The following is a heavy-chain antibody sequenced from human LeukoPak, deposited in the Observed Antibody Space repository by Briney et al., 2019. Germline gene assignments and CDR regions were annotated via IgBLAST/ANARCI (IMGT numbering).Heavy chain of an antibody. D-gene: IGHD5-18*01. CDR2: ISSSTGYI. CDR3: ARGNTAMVRSYFDY. V-gene: IGHV3-21*01. Sequence: GGSLRLSCAASGFTFSYSSMNWVRQAPGKGLEWASSISSSTGYIYYADSVKGRFTISRDNAKNSPYLQMNSLRAEDTAVYYCARGNTAMVRSYFDYWGLGTLVTVSS. J-gene: IGHJ4*02. CDR1: GFTFSYSS.